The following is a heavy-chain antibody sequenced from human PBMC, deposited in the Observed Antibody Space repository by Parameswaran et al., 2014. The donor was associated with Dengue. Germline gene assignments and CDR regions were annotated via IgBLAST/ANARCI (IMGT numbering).Heavy chain of an antibody. D-gene: IGHD5-24*01. CDR3: ARHAAVEMGGIFDY. Sequence: ASETLSLTCTVSGGSISSYYWSWIRQPPGKGLEWIGYIYYSGRTNYNPSLKSRVTISVDTSKNHFSLKLSSVTAADTAVYYCARHAAVEMGGIFDYWGQGTLVTVSS. CDR2: IYYSGRT. J-gene: IGHJ4*02. V-gene: IGHV4-59*08. CDR1: GGSISSYY.